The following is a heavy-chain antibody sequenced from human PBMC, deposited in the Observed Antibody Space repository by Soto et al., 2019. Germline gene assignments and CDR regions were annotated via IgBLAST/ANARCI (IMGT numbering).Heavy chain of an antibody. D-gene: IGHD6-19*01. CDR2: IWYDGSNK. CDR1: GFTFSSYG. V-gene: IGHV3-33*01. J-gene: IGHJ6*02. Sequence: VQLVESGGGVVQPGRSLRLSCAASGFTFSSYGMHWVRQAPGKGLEWVAVIWYDGSNKYYADSVKGRFIISRDNSKNTLYLQMNSLRAEDTAVYYCARKSKQWQRYYYYYYGMDVWGQGTTVTVSS. CDR3: ARKSKQWQRYYYYYYGMDV.